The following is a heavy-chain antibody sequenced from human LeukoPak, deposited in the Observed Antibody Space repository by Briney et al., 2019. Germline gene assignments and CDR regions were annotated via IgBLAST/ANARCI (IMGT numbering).Heavy chain of an antibody. D-gene: IGHD2-2*01. Sequence: SETLSLTCTVSGGSISSGDYYWIWIRQPPGKGLEWIGNNYYSKSPYYNPSLKSRVTISVDMPKNQFSLKLSSVTAADTAVYYCAREPAAMGFDYWGQGTLVTVSS. CDR3: AREPAAMGFDY. CDR2: NYYSKSP. V-gene: IGHV4-30-4*01. J-gene: IGHJ4*02. CDR1: GGSISSGDYY.